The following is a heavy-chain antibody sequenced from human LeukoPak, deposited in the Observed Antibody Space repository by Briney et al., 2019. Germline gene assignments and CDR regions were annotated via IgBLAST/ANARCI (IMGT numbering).Heavy chain of an antibody. CDR3: ARRGSFGPWIQLWSDESFDY. CDR2: IYYSGST. Sequence: VKPSQTLSLTCTVSGGSISSGGYYWSWIRQHPGKGLEWIGYIYYSGSTYYNPSLKSRVTISVDTSKNQFSLKLSSVTAADTAVYYCARRGSFGPWIQLWSDESFDYWGQGTLVTVSS. V-gene: IGHV4-31*03. CDR1: GGSISSGGYY. D-gene: IGHD5-18*01. J-gene: IGHJ4*02.